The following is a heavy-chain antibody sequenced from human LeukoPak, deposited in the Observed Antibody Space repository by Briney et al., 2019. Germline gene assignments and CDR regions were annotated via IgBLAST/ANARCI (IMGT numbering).Heavy chain of an antibody. Sequence: GGSLRLSCAASGFTFSNYNMNWVRQAPGKGLEWVSSISNSGDYIYYADSLKGRFTTSRDNAKNSLYLQMNSLRAEDTAVYYCARETGDSYWNFDLWGRGTQVTVSS. CDR1: GFTFSNYN. D-gene: IGHD7-27*01. CDR2: ISNSGDYI. V-gene: IGHV3-21*01. J-gene: IGHJ2*01. CDR3: ARETGDSYWNFDL.